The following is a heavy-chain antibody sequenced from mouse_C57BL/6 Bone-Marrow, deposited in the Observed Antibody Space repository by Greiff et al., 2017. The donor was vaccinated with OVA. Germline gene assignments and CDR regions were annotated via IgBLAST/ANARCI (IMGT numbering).Heavy chain of an antibody. Sequence: EVQLVESGGGLVQPKGSLKLSCAASGFSFNTYAMNWVRQAPGKGLEWVARIRSKSNNYATYYADSVKDRFTISRDDSESMLYLQMNNLKTEDTAKYYGVSLPRNAMDYWGQGTSVTVSS. J-gene: IGHJ4*01. CDR2: IRSKSNNYAT. D-gene: IGHD2-1*01. CDR3: VSLPRNAMDY. CDR1: GFSFNTYA. V-gene: IGHV10-1*01.